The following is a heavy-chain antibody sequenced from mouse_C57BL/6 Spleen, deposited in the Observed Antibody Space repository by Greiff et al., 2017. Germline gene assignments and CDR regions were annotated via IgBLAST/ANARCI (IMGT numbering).Heavy chain of an antibody. V-gene: IGHV1-69*01. CDR3: ARGGYGSSYSAWFAY. CDR2: IDPSDSYT. D-gene: IGHD1-1*01. Sequence: QVQLQQPGAELVIPGASVKLSCKASGYTFTSYWMHWVKQRPGQGLEWIGEIDPSDSYTNYNQKFKGKSTLTVDKSSSTAYMQLSSLTSEDSAVYYCARGGYGSSYSAWFAYWGQGTLVTVSA. CDR1: GYTFTSYW. J-gene: IGHJ3*01.